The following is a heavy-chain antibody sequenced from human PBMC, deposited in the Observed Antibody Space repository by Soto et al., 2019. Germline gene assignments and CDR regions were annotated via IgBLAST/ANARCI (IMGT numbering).Heavy chain of an antibody. Sequence: ASVKVSCKASGYTFTSYAMHWARQAPGQRLEWMGWINAGNGNTKYSQKFQGRVTITRDTSASTAYMELSSLRSEDTAVYYCARDRKQWINWFDPRGQGTLVTVSS. CDR1: GYTFTSYA. CDR2: INAGNGNT. CDR3: ARDRKQWINWFDP. V-gene: IGHV1-3*01. J-gene: IGHJ5*02. D-gene: IGHD6-19*01.